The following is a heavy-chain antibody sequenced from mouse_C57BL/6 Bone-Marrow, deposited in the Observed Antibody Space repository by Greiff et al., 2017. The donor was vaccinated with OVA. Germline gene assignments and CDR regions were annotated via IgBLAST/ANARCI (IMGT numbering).Heavy chain of an antibody. V-gene: IGHV1-50*01. CDR2: IDPSDSYT. D-gene: IGHD2-3*01. CDR3: ARGGVYARYFDV. Sequence: VQLQQSGAELVKPGASVKLSCKASGYTFTSYWMQWVKQRPGQGLEWIGEIDPSDSYTNYNQKFKGKATLTVDTSSSTAYMQLSSLTSEDSAVYYCARGGVYARYFDVWGTGTTVTVSS. J-gene: IGHJ1*03. CDR1: GYTFTSYW.